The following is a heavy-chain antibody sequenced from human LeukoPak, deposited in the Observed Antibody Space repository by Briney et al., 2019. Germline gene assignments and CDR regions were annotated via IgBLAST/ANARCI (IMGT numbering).Heavy chain of an antibody. V-gene: IGHV3-64*01. D-gene: IGHD6-19*01. CDR3: ARMDAGWLVHKYFDY. Sequence: GGSLRLSCAASGFTFSSYAMHWVRQAPGKGLEYVSAISSNGGSTYYANSMKGRFTISRDNSKNTLYLQMGSLRAEDMAVYYCARMDAGWLVHKYFDYWGQGTLVTVSS. CDR1: GFTFSSYA. J-gene: IGHJ4*02. CDR2: ISSNGGST.